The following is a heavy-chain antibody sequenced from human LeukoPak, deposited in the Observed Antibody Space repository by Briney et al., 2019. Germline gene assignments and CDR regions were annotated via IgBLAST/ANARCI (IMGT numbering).Heavy chain of an antibody. D-gene: IGHD3-10*01. CDR2: IKSKTYGGTI. CDR1: GFTFGDYG. J-gene: IGHJ4*02. CDR3: ARAHYGSGNSVSLYYFDY. Sequence: HPGGSPRLSCTTSGFTFGDYGMSWLRQAPGKGLEWVSFIKSKTYGGTIEYAASVQGRFTISRDDSESIAYLQMNSLKTEDTAVYYCARAHYGSGNSVSLYYFDYWGQGTLVTVSS. V-gene: IGHV3-49*03.